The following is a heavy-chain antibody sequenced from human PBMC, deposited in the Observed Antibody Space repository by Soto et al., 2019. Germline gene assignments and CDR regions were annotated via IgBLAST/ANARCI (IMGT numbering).Heavy chain of an antibody. D-gene: IGHD5-18*01. V-gene: IGHV2-5*02. Sequence: QITLRESGPTLVKPTQTLTLTCTFSGFSLSISGVGVGWIRQPPGKALEWLALIYWDDDKRYSPSLKSRLTITKDTSKNQVVLTITNMDHVDTATYYCAHRGYGGFEYWGQGTLVTVSA. CDR3: AHRGYGGFEY. CDR2: IYWDDDK. J-gene: IGHJ4*02. CDR1: GFSLSISGVG.